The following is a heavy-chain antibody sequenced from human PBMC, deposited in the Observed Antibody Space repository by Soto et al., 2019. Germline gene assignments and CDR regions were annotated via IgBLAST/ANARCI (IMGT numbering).Heavy chain of an antibody. J-gene: IGHJ6*03. D-gene: IGHD2-2*01. CDR2: ISGSGGST. CDR1: GFTFSSYA. CDR3: AKGYCSSTICYAGDYYYYMDV. Sequence: EVQLLESGGGLVQPGGSLRLSCAASGFTFSSYAMSWVRQAPGKGLEWVSAISGSGGSTYYADSVKGRFTISRDKAKNTLYLQMNSLRAEDTAVYYSAKGYCSSTICYAGDYYYYMDVWGKGTTVTVSS. V-gene: IGHV3-23*01.